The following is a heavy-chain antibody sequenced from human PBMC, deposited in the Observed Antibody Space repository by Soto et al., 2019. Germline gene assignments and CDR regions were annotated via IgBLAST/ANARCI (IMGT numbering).Heavy chain of an antibody. Sequence: ASVKVSCKVSGYTVTELSIHWVRQAPGKGLEWMGGFDPEDGETIYAQNFQGRVTMTDDTSTDTAYMELSSLRSEDTAVYYCATRATVGIYYYYGLDVWGKGTTVTVSS. CDR1: GYTVTELS. J-gene: IGHJ6*04. CDR3: ATRATVGIYYYYGLDV. V-gene: IGHV1-24*01. D-gene: IGHD4-17*01. CDR2: FDPEDGET.